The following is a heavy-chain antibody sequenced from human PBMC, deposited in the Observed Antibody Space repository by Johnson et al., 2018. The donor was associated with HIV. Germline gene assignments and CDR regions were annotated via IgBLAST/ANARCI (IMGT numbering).Heavy chain of an antibody. D-gene: IGHD6-13*01. V-gene: IGHV3-30*02. CDR1: GFTFSSYG. J-gene: IGHJ3*02. Sequence: QMLLVESGGGLVKPGGSLRLSCAASGFTFSSYGMHWVRQAPGKGLEWVAFIRYDGSNKYYADSVKGRFTISRDNSKNTLYLQMNSLRAEDTAVYYCAREGAAAGPTDAFDIWGQGTMVTVAS. CDR2: IRYDGSNK. CDR3: AREGAAAGPTDAFDI.